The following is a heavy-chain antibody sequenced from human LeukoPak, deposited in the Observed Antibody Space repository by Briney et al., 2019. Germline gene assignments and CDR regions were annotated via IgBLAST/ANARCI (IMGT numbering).Heavy chain of an antibody. CDR2: IIPIFGTA. CDR3: AANYYDSSGYYYGGGQD. Sequence: EASVKVSCKASGGTFSSYAISWVRQAPGQGLEWMGGIIPIFGTANYAQKFQGRVTITTDESTSTAYMELGSLRSEDTAVYYCAANYYDSSGYYYGGGQDWGQGTLVTVSS. J-gene: IGHJ4*02. CDR1: GGTFSSYA. V-gene: IGHV1-69*05. D-gene: IGHD3-22*01.